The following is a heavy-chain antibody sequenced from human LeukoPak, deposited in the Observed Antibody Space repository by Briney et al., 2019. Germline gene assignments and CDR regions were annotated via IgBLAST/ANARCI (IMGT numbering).Heavy chain of an antibody. CDR2: IYHSGST. V-gene: IGHV4-4*02. D-gene: IGHD3-10*01. CDR1: GGSISSSNW. J-gene: IGHJ6*04. CDR3: ARAQYYYGSGSYYKDYYYYYGMDV. Sequence: SGTLSLTCAVSGGSISSSNWWSWVRQPPGKGLEWIGEIYHSGSTNYNPSFKSRVTISVDKSKNQFSLKLSSVTAADTAVYYCARAQYYYGSGSYYKDYYYYYGMDVWGKGTTVTVSS.